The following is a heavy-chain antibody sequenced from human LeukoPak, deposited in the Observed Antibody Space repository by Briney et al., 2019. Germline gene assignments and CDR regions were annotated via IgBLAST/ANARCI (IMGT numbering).Heavy chain of an antibody. CDR3: ARDSVGATGDY. D-gene: IGHD1-26*01. J-gene: IGHJ4*02. CDR1: GFTFNSYS. CDR2: ISSSSSYI. V-gene: IGHV3-21*01. Sequence: GGSLRLSCAASGFTFNSYSMNWVRQAPGKGLEWVSSISSSSSYIYYADSVKGRFTISRDNAKNSLYLRMNSLRAEDTAVYYCARDSVGATGDYWGQGTLVTVSS.